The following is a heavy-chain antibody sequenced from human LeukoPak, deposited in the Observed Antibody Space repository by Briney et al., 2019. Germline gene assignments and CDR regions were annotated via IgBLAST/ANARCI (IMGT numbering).Heavy chain of an antibody. V-gene: IGHV3-30*18. CDR1: GFSFSSYA. Sequence: GGCLRLACAASGFSFSSYAMSSVSQAPGKGLEFLAVISYAGSNKYYVDSVKGRFAISRDNSKNTLYLQMNSLRAEDTAVYYCAKDSLRWSYFYYGMDVWGQGTTVTVSS. J-gene: IGHJ6*02. CDR2: ISYAGSNK. D-gene: IGHD4-23*01. CDR3: AKDSLRWSYFYYGMDV.